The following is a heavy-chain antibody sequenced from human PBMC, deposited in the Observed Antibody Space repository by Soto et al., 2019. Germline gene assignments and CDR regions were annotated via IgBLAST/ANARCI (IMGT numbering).Heavy chain of an antibody. D-gene: IGHD4-17*01. J-gene: IGHJ4*02. CDR2: IYYSGST. Sequence: SETLSLTCTVSGGSISSYYWSWIRQPPGKGLEWIGYIYYSGSTNYNPSLKSRVTISVDTSKNQFSLKLSSVTAADTAVYYCARGSTPFTPHDYGDYPWGYFDYWGQGTLVTVSS. CDR3: ARGSTPFTPHDYGDYPWGYFDY. V-gene: IGHV4-59*01. CDR1: GGSISSYY.